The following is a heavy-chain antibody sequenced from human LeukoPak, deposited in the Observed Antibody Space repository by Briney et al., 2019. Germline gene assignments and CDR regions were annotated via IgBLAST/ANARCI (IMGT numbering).Heavy chain of an antibody. V-gene: IGHV3-73*01. CDR1: GFTFSGSA. Sequence: PGGSLRLSCAASGFTFSGSAMHWVRQASGKGLEWVGRIRSKANSYATAYAASVKGRFTISRDDSKNTAYLQMNSLKTEDTAVYYCTRKLITGTTDLDVWGKGTTVTVSS. J-gene: IGHJ6*04. CDR2: IRSKANSYAT. D-gene: IGHD1-7*01. CDR3: TRKLITGTTDLDV.